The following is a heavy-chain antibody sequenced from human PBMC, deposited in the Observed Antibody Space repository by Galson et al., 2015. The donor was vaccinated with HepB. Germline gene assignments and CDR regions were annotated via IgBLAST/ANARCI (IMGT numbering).Heavy chain of an antibody. CDR2: ISINSIYI. CDR3: AAGLDY. CDR1: GFSFNIYD. Sequence: SLRLSCATSGFSFNIYDMNWFRQAPGKGLEWVTTISINSIYIYYADSVKGRFTVSRNNAENLLFLQMNSLRAEDTAVYYCAAGLDYWGQGTLGTVSS. D-gene: IGHD5/OR15-5a*01. J-gene: IGHJ4*02. V-gene: IGHV3-21*01.